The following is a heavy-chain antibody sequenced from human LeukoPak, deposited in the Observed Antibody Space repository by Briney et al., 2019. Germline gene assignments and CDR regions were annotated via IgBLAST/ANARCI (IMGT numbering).Heavy chain of an antibody. D-gene: IGHD3-3*01. J-gene: IGHJ6*02. Sequence: PVGSLRVSCAPPGFTFSSYVMSCVCEAPGKGLEWVSDISGSGGSTYYADSVTCRSTISRDNSKNTLYLQMNTLKAEDKAVYYCAKDENFGVVMAFMDVWGQGTTVTVSS. V-gene: IGHV3-23*01. CDR3: AKDENFGVVMAFMDV. CDR1: GFTFSSYV. CDR2: ISGSGGST.